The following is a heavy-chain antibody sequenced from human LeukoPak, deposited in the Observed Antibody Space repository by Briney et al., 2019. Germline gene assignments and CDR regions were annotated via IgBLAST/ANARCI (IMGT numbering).Heavy chain of an antibody. D-gene: IGHD6-13*01. V-gene: IGHV4-59*01. J-gene: IGHJ4*02. Sequence: SETLSLTCTXSGGSISSYYWSWIRQPPGKGLEGIGYIYYSGSANYNPSLKSRVTMSLDTSKNQFFLKLSSVTAADTAVYYCARTGAYSSSWSIDYWGQGTLVTVSS. CDR2: IYYSGSA. CDR1: GGSISSYY. CDR3: ARTGAYSSSWSIDY.